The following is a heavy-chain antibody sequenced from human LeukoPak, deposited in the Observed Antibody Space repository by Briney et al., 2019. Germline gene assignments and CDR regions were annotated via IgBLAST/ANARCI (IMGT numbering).Heavy chain of an antibody. J-gene: IGHJ4*02. CDR2: FDPEDGET. CDR1: GYTLTELS. CDR3: ATTKWGKIATISLDY. D-gene: IGHD5-24*01. V-gene: IGHV1-24*01. Sequence: ASVKVSRKVSGYTLTELSMHWVRQAPGKGLEWMGGFDPEDGETIYAQKFQGRVTMTEDTSTDTAYMELSSLRSEDTAVYYCATTKWGKIATISLDYWGQGTLVTVSS.